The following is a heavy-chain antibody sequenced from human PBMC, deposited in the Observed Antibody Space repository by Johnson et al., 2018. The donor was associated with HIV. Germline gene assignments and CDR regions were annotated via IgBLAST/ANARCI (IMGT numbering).Heavy chain of an antibody. Sequence: VQLVESGGGLVKPGGSLRLSCAASGFTFSNAWMSWVRQVPGKGLEWVGRIKSKTDGGTTDYAAPVKGRFTISRDNAKNSLYLQMNSLRAEDTALYYCARGGLGYQNIHDPLYIWGQGTIVTVSS. CDR1: GFTFSNAW. V-gene: IGHV3-15*05. J-gene: IGHJ3*02. CDR3: ARGGLGYQNIHDPLYI. D-gene: IGHD2-2*01. CDR2: IKSKTDGGTT.